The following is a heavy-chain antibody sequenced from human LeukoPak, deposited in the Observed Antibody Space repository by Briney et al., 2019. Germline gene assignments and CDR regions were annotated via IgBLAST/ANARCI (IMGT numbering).Heavy chain of an antibody. V-gene: IGHV4-34*01. D-gene: IGHD1-1*01. Sequence: PSETLSLTCAIYGESFSGYYWSRIRQPPEKGLEWIGEIRHSGRTNYNPSLKSRVTISLDTSRNQLSLKLNSVTAADTAVYYCARLRSPGTDWGQGTLVTVSS. J-gene: IGHJ4*02. CDR2: IRHSGRT. CDR3: ARLRSPGTD. CDR1: GESFSGYY.